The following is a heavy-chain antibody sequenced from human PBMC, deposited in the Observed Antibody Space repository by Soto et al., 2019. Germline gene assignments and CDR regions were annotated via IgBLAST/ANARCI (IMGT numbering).Heavy chain of an antibody. V-gene: IGHV3-64*01. D-gene: IGHD6-13*01. J-gene: IGHJ6*03. CDR1: GFTFSNYE. Sequence: EAQLVESGGGLVQPGGSLRLSCAASGFTFSNYEMHWVRQAPGKGLEYVSGISNNGAHTDYAKSVKGRFTISRDNYENTLYIQMGSMRAEDMALYYCERRGYGSRWPNASMDGRGKGTTVTVSS. CDR3: ERRGYGSRWPNASMDG. CDR2: ISNNGAHT.